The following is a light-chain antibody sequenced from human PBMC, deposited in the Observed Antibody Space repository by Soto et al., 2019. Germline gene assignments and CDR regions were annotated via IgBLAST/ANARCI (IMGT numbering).Light chain of an antibody. CDR3: CSYAGSNIFAV. Sequence: QSALTQPASVSGSPGQSITISCTGTSSDIGSYDRVSWYQWHPGKAPKLIIYEDYRRPSQISNRFSGSKSGNTASLTISGLQAEEEADYYCCSYAGSNIFAVFGGGTKLTVL. V-gene: IGLV2-23*01. CDR2: EDY. J-gene: IGLJ2*01. CDR1: SSDIGSYDR.